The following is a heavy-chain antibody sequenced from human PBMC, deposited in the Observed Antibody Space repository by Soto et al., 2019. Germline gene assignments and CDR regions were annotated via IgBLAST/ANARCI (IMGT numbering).Heavy chain of an antibody. D-gene: IGHD4-4*01. CDR1: GLTFSDYY. CDR3: SRDPQRGDGYSFDH. CDR2: ISSSGTTV. J-gene: IGHJ4*02. V-gene: IGHV3-11*01. Sequence: QVQLVESGGGLVKPGGSLTLSCAASGLTFSDYYMSWIRQAPGKGPEWLSYISSSGTTVYYADSVKGRFTISRGNAKYSLVLQINSLGADDPGVYYCSRDPQRGDGYSFDHWGQGTLVSVSS.